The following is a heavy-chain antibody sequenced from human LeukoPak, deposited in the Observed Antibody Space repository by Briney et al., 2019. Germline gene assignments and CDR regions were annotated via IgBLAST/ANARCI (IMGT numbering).Heavy chain of an antibody. J-gene: IGHJ5*01. CDR1: GFTFSSYG. V-gene: IGHV3-30*03. D-gene: IGHD1-1*01. CDR2: ISYDGSNK. CDR3: VRDWAHYNFDS. Sequence: GGSLRLSCAASGFTFSSYGMHWVRQAPGKGLEWVAVISYDGSNKYSADSVKGRFTISRDNSKNTQYLQMNSLRAEDTAMYYCVRDWAHYNFDSWGQGTLFTVSS.